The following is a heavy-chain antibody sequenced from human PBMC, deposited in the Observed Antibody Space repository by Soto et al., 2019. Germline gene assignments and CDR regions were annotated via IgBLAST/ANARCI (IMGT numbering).Heavy chain of an antibody. V-gene: IGHV3-21*01. CDR3: ARDTEGITRD. CDR2: ISSSSSYI. CDR1: GFTFSSYS. Sequence: PGGSLRLCCAASGFTFSSYSMNWVRQAPGKGLEWVSSISSSSSYIYYADSVKGRFTISRDKAKNSLYLQMNSLRAEDTAVYYCARDTEGITRDWGQGTLVTVSS. J-gene: IGHJ4*02. D-gene: IGHD3-10*01.